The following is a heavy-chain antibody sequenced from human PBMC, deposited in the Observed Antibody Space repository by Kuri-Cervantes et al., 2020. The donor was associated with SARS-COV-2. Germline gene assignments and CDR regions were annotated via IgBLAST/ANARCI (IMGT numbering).Heavy chain of an antibody. V-gene: IGHV3-23*01. CDR2: INDAGTTT. J-gene: IGHJ4*02. Sequence: GESLKISCAASGFSFSDYVMTWVRQAPGKGLEWVSIINDAGTTTHYADSVKGRFTISRDNSKNTVYLQMNNLEVEDTAVYFWATGFTSVWFRPLAYWGQGTLVTVSS. D-gene: IGHD3-10*01. CDR1: GFSFSDYV. CDR3: ATGFTSVWFRPLAY.